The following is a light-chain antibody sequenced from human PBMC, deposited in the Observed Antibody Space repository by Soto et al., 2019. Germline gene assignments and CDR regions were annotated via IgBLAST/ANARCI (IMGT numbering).Light chain of an antibody. V-gene: IGKV1-5*03. J-gene: IGKJ1*01. Sequence: DIQMTQGPSTLSSSVLDRVTITCRASQNISPWLAWYQQKPGKAPSLLIYETSSLENGVPSRFSGSGSGTEFSLTISSLQPDDSATYYCQQYNSGWTFGQGTKVDIK. CDR2: ETS. CDR3: QQYNSGWT. CDR1: QNISPW.